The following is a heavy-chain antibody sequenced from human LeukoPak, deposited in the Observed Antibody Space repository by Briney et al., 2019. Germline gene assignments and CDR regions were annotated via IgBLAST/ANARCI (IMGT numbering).Heavy chain of an antibody. CDR2: INTNTGNP. Sequence: ASVKVSCKASGYAFTSYGVNWVRQAPGQGLEWMGWINTNTGNPTYAQGFTGRFVFSLDTSVSTAYLQITSLKAEDTAVYYCARVGVPHSYYYMDVWGKGTTVTVSS. CDR1: GYAFTSYG. CDR3: ARVGVPHSYYYMDV. J-gene: IGHJ6*03. V-gene: IGHV7-4-1*02.